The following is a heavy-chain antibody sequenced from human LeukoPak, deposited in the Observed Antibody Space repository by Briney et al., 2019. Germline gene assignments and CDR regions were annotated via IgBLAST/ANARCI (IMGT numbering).Heavy chain of an antibody. Sequence: PGGSLRLSCAASGFTFSNNWMSWVRQAPGKGLEWVANIKQDGSEKNYVDSVKGRFTISRDDAKNSLFLQMNSLRVGDTAKYYCTTDRDWKFLDYWGQGTLVTVSS. CDR1: GFTFSNNW. CDR3: TTDRDWKFLDY. V-gene: IGHV3-7*01. CDR2: IKQDGSEK. J-gene: IGHJ4*02. D-gene: IGHD1-1*01.